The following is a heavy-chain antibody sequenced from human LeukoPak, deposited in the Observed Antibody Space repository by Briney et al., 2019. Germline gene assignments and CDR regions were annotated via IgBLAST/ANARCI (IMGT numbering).Heavy chain of an antibody. V-gene: IGHV3-43D*04. D-gene: IGHD3-22*01. Sequence: GGSLRLSCAASGLIFDDYAMHWVRQAPGKGLEWVSLISWDGGTTHYGDSVKGRFTISRDNTKASLYLQMNSLRPEDTALYYCSKGYDSSGYWYFDLWGRGTLVTVSS. J-gene: IGHJ2*01. CDR2: ISWDGGTT. CDR3: SKGYDSSGYWYFDL. CDR1: GLIFDDYA.